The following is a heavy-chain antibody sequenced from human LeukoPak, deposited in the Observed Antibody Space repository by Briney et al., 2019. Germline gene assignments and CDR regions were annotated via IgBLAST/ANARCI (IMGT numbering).Heavy chain of an antibody. V-gene: IGHV4-4*02. CDR3: AGLVGRYSSGLYYYYFDY. J-gene: IGHJ4*02. CDR2: MYLSGTT. CDR1: GDSINSLDL. Sequence: SGTLSLTCTVSGDSINSLDLWSWVRQPPGKGLEWIGEMYLSGTTHSNPSVEGRVTISIDKSKNQFFLNLSSVTAADTAVYYCAGLVGRYSSGLYYYYFDYWGQGTLVTVSS. D-gene: IGHD3-22*01.